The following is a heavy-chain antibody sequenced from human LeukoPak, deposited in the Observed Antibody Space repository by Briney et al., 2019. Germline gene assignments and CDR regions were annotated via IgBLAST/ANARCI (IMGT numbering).Heavy chain of an antibody. J-gene: IGHJ4*02. V-gene: IGHV4-34*01. D-gene: IGHD1-26*01. Sequence: PSETLSLTCAVYGGSFSGYYWSWIRQPPGKGLEWIGEINHSGSTNYNPSLKSRVTISVDTSKNQFSLKLSSVTAADTAVYYCARGRRGELPPAIYQWRLAYYFDYWGQGTLVTVSS. CDR1: GGSFSGYY. CDR3: ARGRRGELPPAIYQWRLAYYFDY. CDR2: INHSGST.